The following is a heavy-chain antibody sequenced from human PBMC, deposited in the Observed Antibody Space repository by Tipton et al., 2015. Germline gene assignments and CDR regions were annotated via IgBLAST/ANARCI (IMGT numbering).Heavy chain of an antibody. J-gene: IGHJ4*02. V-gene: IGHV4-61*01. CDR3: ARGPWKTFDY. D-gene: IGHD1-1*01. CDR2: IYYRGGT. Sequence: TLSLTCTVSGGSLSSGSYYWSWIRQPPGKGLEWIGYIYYRGGTNYNPSLKSRVTISVDTSKNQFSLKLSSVTAADTALYYCARGPWKTFDYWGQGTLVTVS. CDR1: GGSLSSGSYY.